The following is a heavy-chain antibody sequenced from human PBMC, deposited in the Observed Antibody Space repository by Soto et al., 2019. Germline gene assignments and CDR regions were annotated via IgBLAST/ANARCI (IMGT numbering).Heavy chain of an antibody. J-gene: IGHJ6*02. CDR2: IIPIFGTA. V-gene: IGHV1-69*13. CDR1: GGTFSSYA. D-gene: IGHD3-9*01. CDR3: ARDEQSYDILTGPRYPGYYYYGMDV. Sequence: SVKVSCKASGGTFSSYAISWVRQAPGQGLEWMGGIIPIFGTANYAQKFQGRVTITADESTSTAYMELSSLRSEDTAVYYCARDEQSYDILTGPRYPGYYYYGMDVWGRGTTVTVSS.